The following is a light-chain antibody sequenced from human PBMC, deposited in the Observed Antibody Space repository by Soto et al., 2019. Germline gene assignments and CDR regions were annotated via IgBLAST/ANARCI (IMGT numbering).Light chain of an antibody. CDR2: DAS. J-gene: IGKJ5*01. CDR3: QQRSSWPIT. CDR1: QSVGSK. V-gene: IGKV3-11*01. Sequence: EIVLTQFPAALSLSPGEGATLSCRASQSVGSKLAWFQQKPGQAPRLLIYDASNRATGIPARFSGSGSGTDFTVTISSLEPEDFAVYYCQQRSSWPITFGPRTRLEIK.